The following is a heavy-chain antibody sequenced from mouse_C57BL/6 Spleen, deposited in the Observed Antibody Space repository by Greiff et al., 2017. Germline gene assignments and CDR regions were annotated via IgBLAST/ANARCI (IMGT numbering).Heavy chain of an antibody. J-gene: IGHJ4*01. CDR1: GYAFSSYW. D-gene: IGHD1-1*01. CDR3: AKPCGSSYGGCGLDY. CDR2: IYPGDGDT. Sequence: VQLQQSGAELVKPGASVKISCTASGYAFSSYWMNWVKQRPGKGLEWIGQIYPGDGDTNYNGKFKGRATLTADKSSSPAYMQLSSLTSEDAAVYFCAKPCGSSYGGCGLDYWGQGTSVTVSS. V-gene: IGHV1-80*01.